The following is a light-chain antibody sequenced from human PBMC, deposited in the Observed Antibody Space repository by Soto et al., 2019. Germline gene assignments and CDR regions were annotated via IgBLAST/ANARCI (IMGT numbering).Light chain of an antibody. CDR2: GAS. CDR1: QSVSSSY. Sequence: EIVLTQSPGTLSLSPGERATLSCRASQSVSSSYLAWYQQKPGQAPRLLIYGASSRATGIPDRFSGSGSGKDFTLTISRLEPEDFAVYYCQQHGSSPPIAFGQGTRLEIK. J-gene: IGKJ5*01. V-gene: IGKV3-20*01. CDR3: QQHGSSPPIA.